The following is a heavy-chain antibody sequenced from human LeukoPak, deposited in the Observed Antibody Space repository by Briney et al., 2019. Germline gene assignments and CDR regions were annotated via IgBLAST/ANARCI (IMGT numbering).Heavy chain of an antibody. CDR2: ISAYNGNT. V-gene: IGHV1-18*01. Sequence: ASVKVSCKASGYTFTSYGVSWVRQAPGQGLEWMGWISAYNGNTNYAQKLQGRVTMTTDTSTSTAYMELRSLRSDDTAVYYCARWLAVVTTGDAFDIWGQGTMVTVSS. CDR1: GYTFTSYG. D-gene: IGHD2-21*02. J-gene: IGHJ3*02. CDR3: ARWLAVVTTGDAFDI.